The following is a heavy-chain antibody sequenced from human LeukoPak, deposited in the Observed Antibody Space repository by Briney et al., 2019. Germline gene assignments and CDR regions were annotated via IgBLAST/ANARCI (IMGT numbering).Heavy chain of an antibody. CDR2: IYPGDSDT. V-gene: IGHV5-51*01. D-gene: IGHD2-21*02. J-gene: IGHJ3*02. CDR1: GYSFTSYW. CDR3: ARRNPLTQDAFDI. Sequence: GESLKISCKGSGYSFTSYWIGWVRQMPGKGLEWMGIIYPGDSDTTYSPSFQGQVTISADKSISTAYLQWSSLKASDTAMYYCARRNPLTQDAFDIWGQGTKVTVSS.